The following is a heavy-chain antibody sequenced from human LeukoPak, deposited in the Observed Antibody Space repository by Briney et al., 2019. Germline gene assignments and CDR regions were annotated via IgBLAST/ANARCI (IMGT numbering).Heavy chain of an antibody. J-gene: IGHJ3*02. Sequence: GGSLRLSCAASGFTFSSYEMNWVRQAPGKGLEWVSYISRNGSTEYYADSVKGRFTISRDNAKNSLYLQMNSLRAEDTAVYYCARDPYGGKHDAFDIWGQGTMVTVSS. V-gene: IGHV3-48*03. CDR3: ARDPYGGKHDAFDI. CDR1: GFTFSSYE. D-gene: IGHD4/OR15-4a*01. CDR2: ISRNGSTE.